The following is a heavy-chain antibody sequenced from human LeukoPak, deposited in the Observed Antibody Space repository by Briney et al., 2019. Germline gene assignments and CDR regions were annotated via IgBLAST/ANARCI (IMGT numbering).Heavy chain of an antibody. CDR1: GGSISSYY. D-gene: IGHD3-22*01. Sequence: SETLSLTCPVSGGSISSYYWSWIRQPPGKGLEWIGYIYYSGSTNYNPSLKSRVTISVDTSKNQFSLKLSSVTAADTAVYYCARFTYYYDSSGRLPGYFDYWGQGTLVTVSS. V-gene: IGHV4-59*01. CDR2: IYYSGST. CDR3: ARFTYYYDSSGRLPGYFDY. J-gene: IGHJ4*02.